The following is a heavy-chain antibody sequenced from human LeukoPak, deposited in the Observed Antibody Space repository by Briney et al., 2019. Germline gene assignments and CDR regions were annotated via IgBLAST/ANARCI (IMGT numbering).Heavy chain of an antibody. CDR3: ARAEYDSSLGFGF. D-gene: IGHD3-22*01. V-gene: IGHV3-53*01. Sequence: PGGSLRLSCAASGFTFSDFSMSWIRQAPGKGLEWVSLISSRDSIYYADSVKGRFTISRDNSKDTLYLQMSSLRADDTAVYYCARAEYDSSLGFGFWGQGALVTVSS. J-gene: IGHJ4*02. CDR1: GFTFSDFS. CDR2: ISSRDSI.